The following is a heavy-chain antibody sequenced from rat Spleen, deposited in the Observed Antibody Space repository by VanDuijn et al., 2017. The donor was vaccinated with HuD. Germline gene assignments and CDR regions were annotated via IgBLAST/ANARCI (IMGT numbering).Heavy chain of an antibody. CDR1: GISVSDYD. D-gene: IGHD4-1*01. CDR3: TTYGGLRNWFAH. V-gene: IGHV5-27*01. CDR2: ISSSGENT. Sequence: EMQLVESGGGLVQPGRSLKLSCAASGISVSDYDMAWVRQAPTKGLEWVASISSSGENTYYRASVKGRFTVSRDDAKSTLYLQMDSLGSEDTATYYCTTYGGLRNWFAHWGQGASVTVSS. J-gene: IGHJ4*01.